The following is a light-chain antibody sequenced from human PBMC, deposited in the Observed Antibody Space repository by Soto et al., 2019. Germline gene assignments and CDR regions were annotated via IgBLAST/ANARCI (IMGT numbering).Light chain of an antibody. Sequence: EIVMTQSPATLSVSPGERATLSCRASQSVGSHLAWYQQKPGQAPRLLIYGASTRATGIPARFSGSGSGTEFTLTLSSLQSEDFALYYCHQYNNCPPLTFGGGTKVEIK. CDR2: GAS. CDR1: QSVGSH. CDR3: HQYNNCPPLT. V-gene: IGKV3D-15*01. J-gene: IGKJ4*01.